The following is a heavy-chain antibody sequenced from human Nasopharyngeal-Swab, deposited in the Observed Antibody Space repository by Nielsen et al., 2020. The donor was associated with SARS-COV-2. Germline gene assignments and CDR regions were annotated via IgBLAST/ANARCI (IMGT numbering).Heavy chain of an antibody. CDR2: IYSGGST. CDR3: ARELPSLVTMVRGVIARYYGMDV. CDR1: GFTVSSNY. Sequence: GESLKISCAASGFTVSSNYMSWVRQAPGKGLEWVSVIYSGGSTYYADSVKGRFTISRDNSKNTLYLQMNSLRAEDTAVYYCARELPSLVTMVRGVIARYYGMDVWGQGTTVTVSS. V-gene: IGHV3-66*01. D-gene: IGHD3-10*01. J-gene: IGHJ6*02.